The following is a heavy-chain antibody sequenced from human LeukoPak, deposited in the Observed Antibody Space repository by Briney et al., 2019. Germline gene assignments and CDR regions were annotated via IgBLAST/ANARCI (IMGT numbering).Heavy chain of an antibody. CDR1: GFTFSSYN. V-gene: IGHV3-21*01. CDR2: ITSGSSYI. J-gene: IGHJ6*03. CDR3: ARDHGYKAIYYYYYMDV. Sequence: PGGSLRLSCAASGFTFSSYNMNWVRQAPGKGLEWVSSITSGSSYIYYADSVKGRFTISRDNAKNSLYLQMNSLRAEDTAVYYCARDHGYKAIYYYYYMDVWGKGTTVTTSS. D-gene: IGHD5-24*01.